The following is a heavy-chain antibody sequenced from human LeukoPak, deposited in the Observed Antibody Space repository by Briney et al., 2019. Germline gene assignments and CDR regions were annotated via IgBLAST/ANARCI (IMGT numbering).Heavy chain of an antibody. CDR1: GYTFTSYG. V-gene: IGHV1-18*01. CDR2: ISAYNGNT. Sequence: ASVKVSCKASGYTFTSYGISWVRQAPGQGLEWMGWISAYNGNTNYAQKLQGRVTMPTDTSTSTAYMELRSLRSDDTAVYYCARVPSTIFGAYYYYYMDVWGKGTTVTVSS. CDR3: ARVPSTIFGAYYYYYMDV. J-gene: IGHJ6*03. D-gene: IGHD3-3*01.